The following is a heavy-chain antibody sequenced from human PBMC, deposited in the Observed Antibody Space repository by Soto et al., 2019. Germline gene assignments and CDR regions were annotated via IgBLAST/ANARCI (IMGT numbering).Heavy chain of an antibody. CDR3: ARGGKTGTANWFDP. CDR1: GGSFSGYY. J-gene: IGHJ5*02. D-gene: IGHD1-1*01. V-gene: IGHV4-34*01. CDR2: INHSGST. Sequence: SETLSLTCAVYGGSFSGYYWRWIRQPPGKGLEWIGEINHSGSTNYNPSLKSRVTISVDTSKNQFSLKLSSVTAADTAVYYCARGGKTGTANWFDPWGQGTLVTVSS.